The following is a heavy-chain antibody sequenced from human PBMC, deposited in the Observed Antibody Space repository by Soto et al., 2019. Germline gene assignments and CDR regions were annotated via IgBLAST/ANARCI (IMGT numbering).Heavy chain of an antibody. D-gene: IGHD3-10*01. CDR2: IYYSGST. CDR3: ARSLRLWFGDEGAFDV. J-gene: IGHJ3*01. Sequence: SETLSLTCTVSGGSISSGDYYWSWIRQPPGKGLEWIGYIYYSGSTYYNPSLKSRVTISVDTSKNQFSLKLTSVTAADTAVYYCARSLRLWFGDEGAFDVWGQGKMVTVSS. CDR1: GGSISSGDYY. V-gene: IGHV4-30-4*01.